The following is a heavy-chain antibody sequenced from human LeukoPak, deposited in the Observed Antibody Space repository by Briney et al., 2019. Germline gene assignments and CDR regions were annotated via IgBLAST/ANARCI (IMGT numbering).Heavy chain of an antibody. CDR2: INTDGSNT. V-gene: IGHV3-74*01. J-gene: IGHJ6*02. CDR1: GFTFSTYW. D-gene: IGHD1-26*01. Sequence: GGSLRLSCAASGFTFSTYWMHWVRHAPEKGLVWVSRINTDGSNTTYADSVKGRFPISRDNAKNTLYLQMNSLRAEDTAVYYCVKDTTTGELGSGGGMDVGGQGTTVTVSS. CDR3: VKDTTTGELGSGGGMDV.